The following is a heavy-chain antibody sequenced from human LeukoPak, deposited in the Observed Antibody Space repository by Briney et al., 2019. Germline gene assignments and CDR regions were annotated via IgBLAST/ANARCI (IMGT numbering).Heavy chain of an antibody. D-gene: IGHD4-17*01. J-gene: IGHJ5*02. CDR1: GYTFTSYA. CDR2: IIPIFGTA. CDR3: ARDRTTVTTLGWFDP. Sequence: GASVKVSCKASGYTFTSYAISWVRQAPGQGLEWMGGIIPIFGTANYAQKFQGRVTITADESTSTAYMELSSLRSEDTAVYYCARDRTTVTTLGWFDPWGQGTLVTVSS. V-gene: IGHV1-69*13.